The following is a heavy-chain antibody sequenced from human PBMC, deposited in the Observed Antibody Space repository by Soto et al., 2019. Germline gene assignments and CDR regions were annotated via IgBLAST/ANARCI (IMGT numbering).Heavy chain of an antibody. V-gene: IGHV3-11*06. CDR1: GFTFSDYY. CDR2: ISSSSSYT. Sequence: SCAASGFTFSDYYMSWFLQAPGKALERVSYISSSSSYTNYADSVKGRFTISRDNAKNSLYLQMNSLRAEDTAVYYCATLGGTIFGVVPFDYWGQGTLVTVSS. CDR3: ATLGGTIFGVVPFDY. J-gene: IGHJ4*02. D-gene: IGHD3-3*01.